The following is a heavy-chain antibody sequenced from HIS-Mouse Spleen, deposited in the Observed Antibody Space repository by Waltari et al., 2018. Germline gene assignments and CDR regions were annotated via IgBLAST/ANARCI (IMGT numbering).Heavy chain of an antibody. Sequence: QLQLQESGAGLVKPSQTLSLTCAVSGGPISSGGSSWSWIRQPPGKGLGWIGYIYHSGSTYYNPSLKSRVTISVDRSKNQFSLKLSSVTAADTAVYYCARAGSDAFDIWGQGTMVTVSS. CDR1: GGPISSGGSS. CDR3: ARAGSDAFDI. V-gene: IGHV4-30-2*01. CDR2: IYHSGST. J-gene: IGHJ3*02.